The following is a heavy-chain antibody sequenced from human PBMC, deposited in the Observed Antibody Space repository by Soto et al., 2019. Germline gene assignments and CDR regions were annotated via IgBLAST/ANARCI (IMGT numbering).Heavy chain of an antibody. J-gene: IGHJ4*02. CDR2: ISTSGGRA. Sequence: EVQLLESGGGVVQPGGSLRLSCTASGFTVNSDGMSWVRQAPGKGLEWVSGISTSGGRANYADSVKGRFTISRDNFKNTLNLQMNGLRGEDTAVYYCAKQVADTTIFDSGGPGTLVTVAS. V-gene: IGHV3-23*01. CDR1: GFTVNSDG. CDR3: AKQVADTTIFDS. D-gene: IGHD2-15*01.